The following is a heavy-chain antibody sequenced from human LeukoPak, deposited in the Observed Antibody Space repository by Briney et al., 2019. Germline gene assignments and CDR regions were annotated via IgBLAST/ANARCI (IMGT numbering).Heavy chain of an antibody. V-gene: IGHV4-34*01. Sequence: SETLSLTCAVYGGSFSGYYWSWIRQPPGNGLEWIGEINHSGSTNYNPSLKSRVAISVDTSKNQFSLKLSSVTAADTAVYYCARGPWSSGWYGDYWGQGTLVTVSS. CDR1: GGSFSGYY. D-gene: IGHD6-19*01. CDR3: ARGPWSSGWYGDY. J-gene: IGHJ4*02. CDR2: INHSGST.